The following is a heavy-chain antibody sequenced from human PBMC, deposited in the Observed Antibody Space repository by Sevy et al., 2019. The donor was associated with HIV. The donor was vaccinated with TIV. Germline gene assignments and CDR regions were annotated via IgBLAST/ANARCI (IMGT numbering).Heavy chain of an antibody. D-gene: IGHD2-2*01. Sequence: ASVKVSCKASGYTFTGYYMHWVRQAPGQGLEWMGRINPNSGGTNYAQMFQGRVTMTRDTSISTAYMELSRLRSDDTAVYYCARDSDIVVVPAAMRGEENYYYGMDVWGQGTTVTVSS. J-gene: IGHJ6*02. CDR2: INPNSGGT. CDR3: ARDSDIVVVPAAMRGEENYYYGMDV. V-gene: IGHV1-2*06. CDR1: GYTFTGYY.